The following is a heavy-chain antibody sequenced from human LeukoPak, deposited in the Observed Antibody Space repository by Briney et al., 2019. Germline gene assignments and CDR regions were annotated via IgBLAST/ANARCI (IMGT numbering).Heavy chain of an antibody. J-gene: IGHJ4*02. CDR1: GYTFTSYD. D-gene: IGHD3-10*01. CDR3: ARSTMVRGEDYHY. V-gene: IGHV1-8*02. CDR2: MNPNSGNT. Sequence: ASVKVSCKASGYTFTSYDINWVRQATGQGLEWMGWMNPNSGNTGYAQKFQGRVTMTRNTSISTAYMELSSLRSEDTAVYYCARSTMVRGEDYHYWGQGTLVTVSS.